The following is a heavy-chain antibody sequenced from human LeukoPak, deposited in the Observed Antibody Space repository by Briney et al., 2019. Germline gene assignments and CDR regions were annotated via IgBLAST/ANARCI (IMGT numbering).Heavy chain of an antibody. CDR2: IYHSGST. D-gene: IGHD3-22*01. Sequence: PSGTLSLTCAVSGGSISSSNWWSWVRQPPGKGLEWIGEIYHSGSTNYNPSLKSRVTISVDKSKNQFSLKLSSVTAADTAVYYCASLYDSSGYYRLGVDYWGQGTLVTVSS. J-gene: IGHJ4*02. CDR1: GGSISSSNW. V-gene: IGHV4-4*02. CDR3: ASLYDSSGYYRLGVDY.